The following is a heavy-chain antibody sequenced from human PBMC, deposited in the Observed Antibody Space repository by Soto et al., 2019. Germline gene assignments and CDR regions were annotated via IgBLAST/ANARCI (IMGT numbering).Heavy chain of an antibody. V-gene: IGHV3-33*01. CDR3: ARAPPSSNYVDYYYYYGMDV. Sequence: GGSLRLSCAASGFTFSSYGMHWVRQAPGKGLEWVAVIWYDGSNKYYADSVKGRFTISRDNSKNTLYLQMNSLRAEDTAVYYCARAPPSSNYVDYYYYYGMDVWGQGTSVTVSS. CDR1: GFTFSSYG. CDR2: IWYDGSNK. D-gene: IGHD4-4*01. J-gene: IGHJ6*02.